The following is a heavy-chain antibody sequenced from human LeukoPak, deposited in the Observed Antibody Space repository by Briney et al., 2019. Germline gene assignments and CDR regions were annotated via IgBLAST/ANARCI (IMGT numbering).Heavy chain of an antibody. CDR3: ARGPTNGQAFDY. Sequence: GGSLRLSCAASGFTFSNYWMHWVRQAPGKGLVWVSRINSDGSNTNYADSVKGRLTISRDNAKNSLYLQMDSLRAEDTAVYYCARGPTNGQAFDYWGQGTLVSVSS. CDR1: GFTFSNYW. D-gene: IGHD2-8*01. V-gene: IGHV3-74*01. J-gene: IGHJ4*02. CDR2: INSDGSNT.